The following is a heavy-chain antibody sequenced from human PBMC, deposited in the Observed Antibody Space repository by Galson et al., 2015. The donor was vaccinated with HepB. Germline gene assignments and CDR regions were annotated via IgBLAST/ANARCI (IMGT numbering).Heavy chain of an antibody. D-gene: IGHD3-3*01. V-gene: IGHV1-2*04. Sequence: SVKVSCKASGYTFTGYYMHWVRQAPGQGLEWMGWINPNSGGTNYAQKFQGWVTMTRDTSISTAYMELSRLRSDDTAVYYCARDISLNLEISSAAPYGMDVWGQGTTVTVSS. CDR3: ARDISLNLEISSAAPYGMDV. CDR2: INPNSGGT. CDR1: GYTFTGYY. J-gene: IGHJ6*02.